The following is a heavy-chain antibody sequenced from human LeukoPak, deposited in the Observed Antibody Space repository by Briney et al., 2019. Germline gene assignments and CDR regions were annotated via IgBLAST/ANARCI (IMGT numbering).Heavy chain of an antibody. CDR1: GYTFTGYY. Sequence: GASVKVSCKASGYTFTGYYMHWVRQAPGQGLEWMGWINPNSGGTNYAQKFQGRVTMTRDTSISTAYMELSRLRSDDTAVYYCARVKRYYGSGSPFDYWGQGTLVTVSS. CDR3: ARVKRYYGSGSPFDY. CDR2: INPNSGGT. D-gene: IGHD3-10*01. J-gene: IGHJ4*02. V-gene: IGHV1-2*02.